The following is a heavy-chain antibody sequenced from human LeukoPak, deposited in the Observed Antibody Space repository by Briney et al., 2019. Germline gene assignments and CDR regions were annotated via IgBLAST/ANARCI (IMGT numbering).Heavy chain of an antibody. Sequence: GGSLRLSCAASGFTFSSYAMSWVRQVPGKGLEWVSAISGSGGSTYYADSVKGRFTISRDNSKNTLYLQMNSLRAEDTAVYYCAKDRAVAGRRGGYFDYWGQGTLVTVSS. CDR1: GFTFSSYA. CDR2: ISGSGGST. J-gene: IGHJ4*02. V-gene: IGHV3-23*01. D-gene: IGHD6-19*01. CDR3: AKDRAVAGRRGGYFDY.